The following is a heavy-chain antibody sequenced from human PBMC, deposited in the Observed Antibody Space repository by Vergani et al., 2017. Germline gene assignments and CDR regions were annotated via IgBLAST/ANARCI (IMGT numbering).Heavy chain of an antibody. CDR1: GFTFSSYA. V-gene: IGHV3-23*01. CDR2: ISGSGGST. D-gene: IGHD3-3*01. J-gene: IGHJ4*02. Sequence: EVQLLESGGGLVQPGGSLRLSCAASGFTFSSYAMSWVRQAPGKGLEWVSAISGSGGSTYYADPVKGRFTIARDNSKNTLYLQMNSLRAEDTAVDYCANSFGVVTYFDYWGQGTLVTVSS. CDR3: ANSFGVVTYFDY.